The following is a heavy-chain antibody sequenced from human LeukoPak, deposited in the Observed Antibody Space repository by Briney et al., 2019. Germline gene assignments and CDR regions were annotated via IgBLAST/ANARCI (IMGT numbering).Heavy chain of an antibody. J-gene: IGHJ3*02. CDR2: INHSGST. CDR3: ARGRSDYADAFDI. D-gene: IGHD2-2*01. CDR1: GGSFSGYY. Sequence: SETLSLTCAVYGGSFSGYYWSWIRQPPGKGLEWIGEINHSGSTNYNPSLKSRVTISVDTSKNQFSLKLSSVTAADTAVYYCARGRSDYADAFDIWGQGTMVTVSS. V-gene: IGHV4-34*01.